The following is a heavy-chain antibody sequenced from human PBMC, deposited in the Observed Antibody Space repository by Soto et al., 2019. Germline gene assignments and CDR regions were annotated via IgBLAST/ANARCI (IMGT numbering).Heavy chain of an antibody. CDR2: ISYDGSNK. J-gene: IGHJ4*02. CDR1: GYTFSRYG. Sequence: QVQLVESGGGVVQPGRSLRLSCAASGYTFSRYGMHWVRQAPGKGLEWVAVISYDGSNKYYADSVKGRFTISRDSSKNTLYLQMNSLRSEDTAVYYCAKDPGGQAVALDYWGQGTLVTVSS. CDR3: AKDPGGQAVALDY. D-gene: IGHD6-19*01. V-gene: IGHV3-30*18.